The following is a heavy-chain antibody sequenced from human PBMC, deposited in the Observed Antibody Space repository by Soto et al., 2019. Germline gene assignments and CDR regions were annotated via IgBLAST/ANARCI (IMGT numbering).Heavy chain of an antibody. CDR2: ISYDGSNK. CDR1: GFTFSSYG. Sequence: QVPLVESGGGVVQPGRSLRLSCAASGFTFSSYGMHWVRQAPGKGLEWVAVISYDGSNKYYADSVKGRFTISRDNSKNTLYLQMNSLRAEDTAVYYCANQGLMVYAIGVDYWGQGTLVTVSS. J-gene: IGHJ4*02. V-gene: IGHV3-30*18. D-gene: IGHD2-8*01. CDR3: ANQGLMVYAIGVDY.